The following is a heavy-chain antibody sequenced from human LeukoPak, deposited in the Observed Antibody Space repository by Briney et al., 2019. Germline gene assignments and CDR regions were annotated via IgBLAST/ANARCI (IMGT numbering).Heavy chain of an antibody. D-gene: IGHD3-22*01. V-gene: IGHV4-34*01. CDR1: GGSISSYY. CDR2: INHPGST. CDR3: ATTSYYYDSPDY. Sequence: SETLSLTCTVSGGSISSYYWSWIRQPAGKGLEWIGEINHPGSTNYNPSLKSRITISVDTSKNQFSLKLSSLTAADTAVYYCATTSYYYDSPDYWGQGTLVTVSS. J-gene: IGHJ4*02.